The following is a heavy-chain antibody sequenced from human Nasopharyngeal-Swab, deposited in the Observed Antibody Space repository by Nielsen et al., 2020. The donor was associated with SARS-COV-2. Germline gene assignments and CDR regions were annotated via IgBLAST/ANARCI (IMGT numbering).Heavy chain of an antibody. Sequence: GESLKISCAASGFGFSNYEMNWVRQAPGKGLEWISYISTTTATIYYADSVKGRFTISRDNDKNSLYLQLNSLRAEDTAVYYCAREVPYSGHDDAFDIWGQGTMVTVSA. CDR2: ISTTTATI. D-gene: IGHD5-12*01. CDR3: AREVPYSGHDDAFDI. J-gene: IGHJ3*02. V-gene: IGHV3-48*03. CDR1: GFGFSNYE.